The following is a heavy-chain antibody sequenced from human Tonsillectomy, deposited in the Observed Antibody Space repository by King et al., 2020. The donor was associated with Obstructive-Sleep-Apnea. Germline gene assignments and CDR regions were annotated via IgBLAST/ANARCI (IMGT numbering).Heavy chain of an antibody. J-gene: IGHJ3*02. Sequence: LQLQESGPGLVKPSQTLSLTCTVSGGSISSGGYYWSWIRQHPGKGLEWIGYIYYSGRTYYNPSLKSRVTISVDTSKNQFSLKLSSVTAADTAVYYCAREFYEQWLVLRAFDIWGQGTMVTVSS. V-gene: IGHV4-31*03. CDR3: AREFYEQWLVLRAFDI. CDR1: GGSISSGGYY. D-gene: IGHD6-19*01. CDR2: IYYSGRT.